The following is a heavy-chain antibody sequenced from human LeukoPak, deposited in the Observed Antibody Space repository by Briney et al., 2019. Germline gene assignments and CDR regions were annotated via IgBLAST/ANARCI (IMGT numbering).Heavy chain of an antibody. D-gene: IGHD1-1*01. CDR3: ARLDRNYYYLDV. J-gene: IGHJ6*03. CDR2: INPTTGVA. Sequence: ASVKVSCKTSGYTFTVHYMNWVRQAAGQGLEWMGRINPTTGVANYAQKFQGRITVTRDTSINTAYMELSSLRSDDTAVYYCARLDRNYYYLDVWGQGTTVTVSS. CDR1: GYTFTVHY. V-gene: IGHV1-2*06.